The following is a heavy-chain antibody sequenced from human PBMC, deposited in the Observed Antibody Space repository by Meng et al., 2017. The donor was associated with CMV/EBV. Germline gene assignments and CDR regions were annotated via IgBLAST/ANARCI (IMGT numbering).Heavy chain of an antibody. Sequence: GGSLRLSCKGSGYSFTSSWIGWVRQMPGKGLEWMGIIYPGDSDTRYSPSLQGQVTISADKSISTAYLQWGSLKASDTAMYYCARSPTFTYCGGDCYLAYFDYWGQGTLVTVSS. J-gene: IGHJ4*02. CDR1: GYSFTSSW. D-gene: IGHD2-21*01. CDR2: IYPGDSDT. V-gene: IGHV5-51*01. CDR3: ARSPTFTYCGGDCYLAYFDY.